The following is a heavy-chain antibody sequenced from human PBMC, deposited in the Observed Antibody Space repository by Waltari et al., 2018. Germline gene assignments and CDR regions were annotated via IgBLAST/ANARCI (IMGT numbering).Heavy chain of an antibody. Sequence: QVQLQESRPGLAKPTETLSLPCPASGHSISSGYHRGWTRQPPSQGPERVGSIHHSRRTYYNPSLKSRVTISVDTSKNQFSLKLSSVTAADTAVYYCARYSQQLVLKALFNWYFDLWGRGTLVTVSS. J-gene: IGHJ2*01. D-gene: IGHD6-13*01. CDR2: IHHSRRT. V-gene: IGHV4-38-2*01. CDR1: GHSISSGYH. CDR3: ARYSQQLVLKALFNWYFDL.